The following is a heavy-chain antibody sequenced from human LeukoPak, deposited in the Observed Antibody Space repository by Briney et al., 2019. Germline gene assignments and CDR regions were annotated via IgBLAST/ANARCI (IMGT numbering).Heavy chain of an antibody. J-gene: IGHJ4*02. CDR1: GFTFSSYS. Sequence: PGGSLRLSCAASGFTFSSYSMNWVRQAPGKGLEWVSSISSSSSYIYYSDSVKGRFTISRDNARNSLYLQLNSLRAEDTAVYYCARLCTSASPFDYWGQGTLVTVSS. CDR2: ISSSSSYI. D-gene: IGHD2-2*01. V-gene: IGHV3-21*01. CDR3: ARLCTSASPFDY.